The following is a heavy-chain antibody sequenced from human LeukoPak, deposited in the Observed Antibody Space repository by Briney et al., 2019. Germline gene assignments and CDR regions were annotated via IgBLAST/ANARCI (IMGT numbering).Heavy chain of an antibody. Sequence: GGSLRLSCAASGFTFSSYGMHWVRQAPGKGLEWVAVISYDGSNKYYADSVKGRFTISRDNSKNTLYLQMNSLRAEDTAVYYCARDEDGRGAFDIWGQGTMVTVSS. CDR1: GFTFSSYG. J-gene: IGHJ3*02. CDR3: ARDEDGRGAFDI. V-gene: IGHV3-30*19. CDR2: ISYDGSNK.